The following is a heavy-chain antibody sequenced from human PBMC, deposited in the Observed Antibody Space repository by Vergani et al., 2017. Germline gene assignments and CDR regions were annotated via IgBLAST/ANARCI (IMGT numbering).Heavy chain of an antibody. V-gene: IGHV1-69*04. CDR1: GGAFSSYA. J-gene: IGHJ6*02. CDR2: IIPIIGTT. CDR3: ARDQPFVVVPAAMSYYYYGMDV. Sequence: QGQLVQSGAEVKKPGSSMKVSCKASGGAFSSYAINWVRQAPGQGLEWMGRIIPIIGTTNYAQKLQGRVTMTTDTSTSTAYMELKSLRSDDTAVYYCARDQPFVVVPAAMSYYYYGMDVWGQGTTVTVSS. D-gene: IGHD2-2*01.